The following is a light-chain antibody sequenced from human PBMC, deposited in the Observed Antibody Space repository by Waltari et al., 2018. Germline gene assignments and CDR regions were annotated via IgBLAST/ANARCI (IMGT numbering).Light chain of an antibody. V-gene: IGKV1D-16*01. J-gene: IGKJ2*03. CDR3: LQYSSNPMYS. CDR2: KAS. Sequence: DIQMTQSPSSLSASVGDTVTITCRASQSISSWLDWYQQKPGKAPKLLIYKASSLQSGVPSRFSVSGSVTEFTLTISSLQPEDFATYYCLQYSSNPMYSFGQGTKVEIK. CDR1: QSISSW.